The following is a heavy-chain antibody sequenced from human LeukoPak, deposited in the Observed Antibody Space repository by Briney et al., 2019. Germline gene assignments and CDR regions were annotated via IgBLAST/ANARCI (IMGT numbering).Heavy chain of an antibody. CDR1: GGSFSGYY. V-gene: IGHV4-34*01. CDR3: ASYYYGSGSYYKVAY. CDR2: ISHSGST. J-gene: IGHJ4*02. Sequence: SETLSLTCAVYGGSFSGYYWSWIRRPPGKGLEWIGEISHSGSTNYNPSLKSRVTISVDTSKNQFSLKLSSVTAADTAVYYCASYYYGSGSYYKVAYWGQGTLVTVSS. D-gene: IGHD3-10*01.